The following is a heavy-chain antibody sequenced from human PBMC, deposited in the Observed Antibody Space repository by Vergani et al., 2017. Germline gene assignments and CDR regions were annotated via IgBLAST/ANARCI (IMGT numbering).Heavy chain of an antibody. CDR3: AREKGMPTFDY. V-gene: IGHV3-30*04. CDR1: GFTFSSYA. D-gene: IGHD5-24*01. J-gene: IGHJ4*02. CDR2: ISYDGSKK. Sequence: QVQLVESGGGVVQPGRSLRLSCAASGFTFSSYAMHWVRQAPGKGLEWVAVISYDGSKKYYADSVKGPFTISRDNSKNTQYLQMNSLRAEDTAVYYCAREKGMPTFDYWGQGTRVTVSS.